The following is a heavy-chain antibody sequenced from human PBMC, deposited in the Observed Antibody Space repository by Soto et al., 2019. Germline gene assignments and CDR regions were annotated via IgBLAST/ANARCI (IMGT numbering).Heavy chain of an antibody. J-gene: IGHJ4*02. CDR2: IYHSGST. CDR1: GGSISSGGYS. V-gene: IGHV4-30-2*01. D-gene: IGHD5-12*01. CDR3: ARGMMGTITGFYD. Sequence: PSETLSLTCAVSGGSISSGGYSWSWIRQPPGKGLEWIGYIYHSGSTYYNPSLKSRVTISVDTSKNQLSLKLTSVTAADTAVYYCARGMMGTITGFYDWGQGTLVTVSS.